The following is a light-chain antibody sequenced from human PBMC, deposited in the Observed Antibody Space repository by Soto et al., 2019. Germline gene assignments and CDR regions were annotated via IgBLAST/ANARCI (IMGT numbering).Light chain of an antibody. CDR3: SSYTSSSTRV. J-gene: IGLJ1*01. Sequence: LTQPASVSWSPGQSITISCTGTSSDVGGYNYVSWYQQHPGKAPKLMIYEVSNRPSGVSNRFSDSKSGNTASLTISGLQAEDEADYYCSSYTSSSTRVFGTGTKVTVL. CDR1: SSDVGGYNY. CDR2: EVS. V-gene: IGLV2-14*01.